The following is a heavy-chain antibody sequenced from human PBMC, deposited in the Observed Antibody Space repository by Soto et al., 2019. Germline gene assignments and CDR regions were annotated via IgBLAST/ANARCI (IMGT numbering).Heavy chain of an antibody. CDR1: GFTFSNYG. J-gene: IGHJ1*01. CDR2: ISHDGTVK. V-gene: IGHV3-30*18. Sequence: QVQLVESGGGVVQPGRSLRLSCAASGFTFSNYGMHWVRQAPGKGLEWVSVISHDGTVKYYADSVKDRFTISRDTSKDTLYLQMNSLRAEDTAVYYCAKEPEVRRRGWYFQHWGQGTLVTVSS. D-gene: IGHD6-19*01. CDR3: AKEPEVRRRGWYFQH.